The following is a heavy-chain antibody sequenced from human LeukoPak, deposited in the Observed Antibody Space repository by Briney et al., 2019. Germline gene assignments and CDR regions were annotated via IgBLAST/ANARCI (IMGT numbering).Heavy chain of an antibody. CDR3: AGGDPREIEFLDY. Sequence: RPGGSLRLSCEASGFNFGDYGMSWVRQGPGKGLEWVSGVDGSGSSTGYSDSVRGRLTISRDNGKNSLYLQMHSLKLDDTAFYYCAGGDPREIEFLDYWGQGILVTVSS. V-gene: IGHV3-20*04. CDR1: GFNFGDYG. CDR2: VDGSGSST. D-gene: IGHD2-21*01. J-gene: IGHJ4*02.